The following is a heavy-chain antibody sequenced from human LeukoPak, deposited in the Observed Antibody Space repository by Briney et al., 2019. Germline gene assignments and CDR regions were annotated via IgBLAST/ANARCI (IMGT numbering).Heavy chain of an antibody. CDR1: GGSISSYY. CDR2: IHYSGST. CDR3: AREDTTGLTDF. D-gene: IGHD1-1*01. V-gene: IGHV4-59*01. J-gene: IGHJ4*02. Sequence: SETLSLTCTVSGGSISSYYWSCIRQPPGKGLEWTGNIHYSGSTNYNPSLTSRVTISADMSKNQFSLKLSSVTAADTAVYYCAREDTTGLTDFWGQGTLVTVSS.